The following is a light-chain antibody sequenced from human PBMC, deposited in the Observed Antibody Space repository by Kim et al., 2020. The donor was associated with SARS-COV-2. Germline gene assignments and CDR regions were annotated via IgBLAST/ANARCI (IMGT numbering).Light chain of an antibody. CDR3: QAWDSSPVV. Sequence: SYELTQPPSVSVSPGRTATITCSGDKLGDKGACXYQQKAGQSPVLVMYQDSKRPSGIPERFSGSNSGNTATLTISGTQAMDEADYYCQAWDSSPVVFGGG. CDR2: QDS. J-gene: IGLJ2*01. V-gene: IGLV3-1*01. CDR1: KLGDKG.